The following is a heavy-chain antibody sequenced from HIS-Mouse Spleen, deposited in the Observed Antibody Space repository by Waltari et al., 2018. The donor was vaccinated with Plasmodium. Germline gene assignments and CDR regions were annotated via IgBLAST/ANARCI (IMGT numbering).Heavy chain of an antibody. D-gene: IGHD2-2*01. Sequence: QLQLQESGPGLVKPSETLSLTCTVSGGSISSSSYHWGWIRQPPGKGLEWIGIIYYSGSTYYNPSLKSRVTISVDTSKNQFSLKLSSVTAADTAVYYCARDQIVVVPAAMARWFDPWGQGTLVTVSS. V-gene: IGHV4-39*07. J-gene: IGHJ5*02. CDR2: IYYSGST. CDR3: ARDQIVVVPAAMARWFDP. CDR1: GGSISSSSYH.